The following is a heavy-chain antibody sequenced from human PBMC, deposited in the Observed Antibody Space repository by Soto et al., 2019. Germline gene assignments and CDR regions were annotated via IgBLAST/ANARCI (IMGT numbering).Heavy chain of an antibody. CDR2: IYYSGST. V-gene: IGHV4-39*01. CDR1: GGSISSSSYY. J-gene: IGHJ6*02. CDR3: ARRGATENYYYGMDV. D-gene: IGHD1-26*01. Sequence: SETLSLTCTVSGGSISSSSYYWGWIRQPPGKGLEWIGSIYYSGSTYYNPSLKSRVTISVDTSKNQFSLKLSSVTAADTAVYYCARRGATENYYYGMDVWGQGTTVTVSS.